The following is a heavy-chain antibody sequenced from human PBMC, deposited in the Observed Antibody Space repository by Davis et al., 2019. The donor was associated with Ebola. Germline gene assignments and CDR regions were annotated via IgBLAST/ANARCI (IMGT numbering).Heavy chain of an antibody. CDR3: ARFRGNPGYYYYGMDV. CDR1: GYTFTSYG. J-gene: IGHJ6*02. Sequence: AASVKVSCKASGYTFTSYGISWVRQAPGQGLEWMGWISAYNGNTNYAQKFQGRVTITADESTSTAYMELSSLRSEDTAVYYCARFRGNPGYYYYGMDVWGQGTTVTVSS. V-gene: IGHV1-18*01. CDR2: ISAYNGNT. D-gene: IGHD1-14*01.